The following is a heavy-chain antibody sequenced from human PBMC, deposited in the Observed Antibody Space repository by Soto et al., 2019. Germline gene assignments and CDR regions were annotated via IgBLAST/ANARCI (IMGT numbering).Heavy chain of an antibody. CDR2: IYYSGST. Sequence: SETLSLTCTVSGGSISSGGYYWSWIRQHPGKGLEWIGYIYYSGSTYYNPSLKSRVTISVDTSKNQFSLKLSSVTAADTAVYYCARVDIVATMGFDYWGQGTLVTVSS. D-gene: IGHD5-12*01. CDR1: GGSISSGGYY. V-gene: IGHV4-30-4*08. J-gene: IGHJ4*02. CDR3: ARVDIVATMGFDY.